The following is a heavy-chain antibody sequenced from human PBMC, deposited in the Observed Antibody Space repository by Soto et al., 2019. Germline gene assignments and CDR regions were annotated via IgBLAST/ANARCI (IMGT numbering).Heavy chain of an antibody. Sequence: QITLKESGPTLVKPTQPFTLTCTFSGFSLSTGGVAVGGFRQPPGKALEWLALIYWDDDKRYSPSLKSRLTITKDTSKNQVVLTMTDTDPVDTATYYCAHRRTHLWSFDYWGQGTLVTVSS. CDR2: IYWDDDK. CDR1: GFSLSTGGVA. CDR3: AHRRTHLWSFDY. J-gene: IGHJ4*02. D-gene: IGHD5-18*01. V-gene: IGHV2-5*02.